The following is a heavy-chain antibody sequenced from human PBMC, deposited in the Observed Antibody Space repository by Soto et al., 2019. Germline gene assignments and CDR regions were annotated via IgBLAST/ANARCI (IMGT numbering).Heavy chain of an antibody. CDR2: ISAYNGNT. D-gene: IGHD1-7*01. CDR3: ARDRTGTTLGYFDY. CDR1: GYTFTSYG. V-gene: IGHV1-18*01. J-gene: IGHJ4*02. Sequence: GASVKVSCKASGYTFTSYGISWVRQAPGQGLEWMGWISAYNGNTNYAQKLQGRVTMTTDTSTSTAYMELRSLRSDDTAVYYCARDRTGTTLGYFDYWGQGTRVTVSS.